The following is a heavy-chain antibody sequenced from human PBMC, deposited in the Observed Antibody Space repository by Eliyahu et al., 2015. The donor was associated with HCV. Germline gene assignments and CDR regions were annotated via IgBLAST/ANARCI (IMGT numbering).Heavy chain of an antibody. D-gene: IGHD6-19*01. CDR2: IHXSGST. J-gene: IGHJ5*02. CDR1: GGSITXXX. CDR3: ASGGGGIAVTGTGGWFDP. V-gene: IGHV4-59*01. Sequence: QVQLQESGPGLVKPSETLSLXCXVSGGSITXXXWSXIRQPPGKGLEWIGYIHXSGSTNYHPSLKSRVTISLDTSKNQFSLNLTSVTAADTAMYYCASGGGGIAVTGTGGWFDPWGQGTLATVSS.